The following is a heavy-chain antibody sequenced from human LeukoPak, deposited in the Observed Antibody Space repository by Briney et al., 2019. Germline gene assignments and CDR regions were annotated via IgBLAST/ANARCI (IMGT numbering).Heavy chain of an antibody. V-gene: IGHV3-30-3*01. D-gene: IGHD3-22*01. J-gene: IGHJ4*02. CDR2: ISYDGSNK. Sequence: GGSLRLSCAASGFTFSSYAMHWVRQAPGKGLEWVAVISYDGSNKYYADSVKGRFTISRDNSKNTLYLQMNSLRAEDTAVYYCARVPYDSSGYYYQVDYWGQGTLVTVSS. CDR1: GFTFSSYA. CDR3: ARVPYDSSGYYYQVDY.